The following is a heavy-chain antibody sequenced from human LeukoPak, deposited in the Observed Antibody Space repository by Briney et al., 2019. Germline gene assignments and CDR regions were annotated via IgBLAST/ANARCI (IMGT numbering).Heavy chain of an antibody. CDR1: GYTFTGYY. CDR2: IKLYSGDT. CDR3: ARRYYDSSGYARYYYYYYMDV. D-gene: IGHD3-22*01. Sequence: ASVKVSCKASGYTFTGYYMNWVRQAPGQGLEGMGWIKLYSGDTNYAQKLQGRVTMTTDTSTSTAYMELRSLRSDDTAVYYCARRYYDSSGYARYYYYYYMDVWGKGTTVTISS. J-gene: IGHJ6*03. V-gene: IGHV1-18*04.